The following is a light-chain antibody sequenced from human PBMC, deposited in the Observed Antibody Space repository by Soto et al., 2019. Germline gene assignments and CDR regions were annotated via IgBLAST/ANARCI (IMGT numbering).Light chain of an antibody. Sequence: ALTQPAAVSGSTGQSITISCTGTSSDVGSYNLVSWYQQHPGKAPKLMIYEGSKRPSGVSNRFSGSKSGNTASLTISGLQAEDEADYYCCSYAGSSTYVFGTGTKVTVL. V-gene: IGLV2-23*01. J-gene: IGLJ1*01. CDR1: SSDVGSYNL. CDR3: CSYAGSSTYV. CDR2: EGS.